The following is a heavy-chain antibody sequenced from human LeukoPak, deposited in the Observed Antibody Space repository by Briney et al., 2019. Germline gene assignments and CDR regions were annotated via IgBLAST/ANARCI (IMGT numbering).Heavy chain of an antibody. CDR3: ARGGAARTFDY. D-gene: IGHD6-6*01. J-gene: IGHJ4*02. CDR2: IIPIFGTA. Sequence: SVKVSCKASGGTFSSYAISWVRQAPGQGLEWMGRIIPIFGTADYAQKFQGRVTITADKSTSTAYMELSSLRSEDTAVYYCARGGAARTFDYWGQGTLVTVSS. V-gene: IGHV1-69*06. CDR1: GGTFSSYA.